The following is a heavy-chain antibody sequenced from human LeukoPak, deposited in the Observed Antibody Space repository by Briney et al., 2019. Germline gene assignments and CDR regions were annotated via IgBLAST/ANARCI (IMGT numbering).Heavy chain of an antibody. Sequence: ASVKVSCKASGYPFPGYYMHWVRPAPGQGLEWMGRINPNSGGTNYAQKFQGRVTMTRDTSISTAYMELSRLRSDDTAVYYCAIAIKDSYGFGWGQGTLVTVSS. D-gene: IGHD5-18*01. CDR2: INPNSGGT. CDR1: GYPFPGYY. CDR3: AIAIKDSYGFG. V-gene: IGHV1-2*06. J-gene: IGHJ4*02.